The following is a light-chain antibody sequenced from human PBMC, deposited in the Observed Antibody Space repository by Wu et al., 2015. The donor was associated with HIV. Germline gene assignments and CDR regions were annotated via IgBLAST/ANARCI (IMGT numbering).Light chain of an antibody. V-gene: IGKV3-20*01. J-gene: IGKJ5*01. CDR3: QQYATSIT. CDR2: GAS. CDR1: QSVSTSY. Sequence: EIVLTQSPGTLSLSPGERATLFCRASQSVSTSYLAWYQQKPGQAPRVLIYGASSRATGIPDRFSGSGSETDFTLTISRLEPEDFAVYYCQQYATSITFGQGTRLEIK.